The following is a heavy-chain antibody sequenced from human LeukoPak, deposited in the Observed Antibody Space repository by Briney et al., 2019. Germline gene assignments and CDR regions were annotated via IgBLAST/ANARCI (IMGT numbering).Heavy chain of an antibody. Sequence: PSETLSLTCAVYGGSFSGYHWSWVRQPPGKGLEWIGEINNSGSTNYNPSLKSRVTISVDTSKNQFSLKLSSVTAADTAVYYCASPVSGSSGWYYNYWGQGTPVTVSS. CDR3: ASPVSGSSGWYYNY. CDR1: GGSFSGYH. D-gene: IGHD6-19*01. V-gene: IGHV4-34*01. CDR2: INNSGST. J-gene: IGHJ4*02.